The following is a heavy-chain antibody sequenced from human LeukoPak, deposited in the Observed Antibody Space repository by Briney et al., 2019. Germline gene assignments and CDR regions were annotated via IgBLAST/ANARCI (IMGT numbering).Heavy chain of an antibody. Sequence: GASVKVSCKASGYTFTGYYMHWVRQAPGQGLEWMGWINPNSGGTNYAQKFQGRVTMTTDTSTSTAYMELRSLRSDDTAVYYCASDTGIALPGPFDYWGQGTLVTVSS. J-gene: IGHJ4*02. D-gene: IGHD6-13*01. CDR3: ASDTGIALPGPFDY. CDR2: INPNSGGT. V-gene: IGHV1-2*02. CDR1: GYTFTGYY.